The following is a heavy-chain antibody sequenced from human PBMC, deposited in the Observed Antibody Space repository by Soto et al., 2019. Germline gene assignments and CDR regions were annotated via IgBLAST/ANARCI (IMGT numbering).Heavy chain of an antibody. V-gene: IGHV5-51*01. CDR2: IYPGDSNT. CDR1: GNRLTSYW. CDR3: FRGLGGNLDLFYY. D-gene: IGHD2-15*01. J-gene: IGHJ4*02. Sequence: GESMKISCKGSGNRLTSYWIAWVRQMSGKGLEWMGIIYPGDSNTIYSPSFQGQVTISADKSISTAYLQWSSLKASDTAMYYWFRGLGGNLDLFYYCGKGSLVIGSS.